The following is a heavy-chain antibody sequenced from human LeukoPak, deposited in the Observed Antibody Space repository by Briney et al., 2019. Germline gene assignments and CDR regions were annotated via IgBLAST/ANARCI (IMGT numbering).Heavy chain of an antibody. CDR2: TSYDGSHT. CDR1: GFTFSTFG. Sequence: GGSLRLSCAASGFTFSTFGMNWVRQAPGKGLEWVAVTSYDGSHTYYADSVKGRFTISRDNAKNSLYLQMNSLRAEDTAVYYCAREGDYSGSFDYWGQGTLVTVSS. CDR3: AREGDYSGSFDY. D-gene: IGHD1-26*01. J-gene: IGHJ4*02. V-gene: IGHV3-30*03.